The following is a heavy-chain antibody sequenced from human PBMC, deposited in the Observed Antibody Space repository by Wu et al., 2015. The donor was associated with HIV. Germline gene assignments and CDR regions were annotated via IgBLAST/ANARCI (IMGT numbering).Heavy chain of an antibody. D-gene: IGHD3-22*01. V-gene: IGHV4-34*01. J-gene: IGHJ4*02. CDR3: ARGSKRWLVSKLARSGYFDS. Sequence: QVQLQQWGAGFLEPSETLSLNCSVYGGSFSDYYWSWIRQPPGQGLEWIGEISHKRNTNYNPSLKSRLTISLDTSKSDFSLTLTSVTDADTAVYYCARGSKRWLVSKLARSGYFDSWGQGTLVTVSS. CDR2: ISHKRNT. CDR1: GGSFSDYY.